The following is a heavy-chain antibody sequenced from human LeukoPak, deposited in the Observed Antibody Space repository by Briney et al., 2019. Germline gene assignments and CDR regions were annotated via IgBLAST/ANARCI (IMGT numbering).Heavy chain of an antibody. Sequence: SETLSLTCTVSGGSISSSYYWGWIRQPPGKGLEWIGGIYYSGSTYYNPSLKSRVTISIDTSKNQFSLKLTSVTAADTAVYYCERTGYSTGWDRFSFVYWGQGTLVTVSS. CDR1: GGSISSSYY. D-gene: IGHD6-19*01. CDR2: IYYSGST. J-gene: IGHJ4*02. V-gene: IGHV4-39*01. CDR3: ERTGYSTGWDRFSFVY.